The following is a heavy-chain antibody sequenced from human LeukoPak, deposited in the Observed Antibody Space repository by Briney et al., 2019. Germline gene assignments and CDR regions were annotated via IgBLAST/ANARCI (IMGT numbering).Heavy chain of an antibody. CDR1: GYTFTSYG. V-gene: IGHV1-18*01. D-gene: IGHD3-22*01. CDR3: ARVDDSSGYYYGDY. Sequence: WASVKVSCKASGYTFTSYGISWVRQAPGQGLEWMGWISAYNGNANYAQKLQGRVTMTTDTSTSTAYMELRSLRSDDTAVYYCARVDDSSGYYYGDYWGQGTLVTVSS. J-gene: IGHJ4*02. CDR2: ISAYNGNA.